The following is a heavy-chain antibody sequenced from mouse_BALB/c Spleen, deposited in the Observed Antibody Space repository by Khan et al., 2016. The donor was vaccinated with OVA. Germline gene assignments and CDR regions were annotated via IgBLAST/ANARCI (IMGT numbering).Heavy chain of an antibody. Sequence: QVQLQQSGPGLVAPSQSLSITCTVSGFSLTDYGVSWIRQPPGKGLEWLGVIRGGGSTYYNSALKSRLSISKDNSKSQVFLKMNSLQTDDTAMYYCAKGVWSYYFALDYWGQGTSVTVSS. D-gene: IGHD2-10*02. CDR2: IRGGGST. J-gene: IGHJ4*01. V-gene: IGHV2-6-5*01. CDR1: GFSLTDYG. CDR3: AKGVWSYYFALDY.